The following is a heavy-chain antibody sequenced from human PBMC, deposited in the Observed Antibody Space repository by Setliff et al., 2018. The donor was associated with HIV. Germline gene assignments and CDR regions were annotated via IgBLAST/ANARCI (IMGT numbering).Heavy chain of an antibody. CDR3: SKHECSGGCYYYMDV. CDR2: ISGSNSRT. Sequence: LRLSCTAPGFNFMFFAMSWVRQAPGKGLEWVSGISGSNSRTDYVDSVKGRFTISRDKSKNTLYLQLNSLRAEDTAVYYCSKHECSGGCYYYMDVWGKGIMVTV. V-gene: IGHV3-23*01. CDR1: GFNFMFFA. D-gene: IGHD2-15*01. J-gene: IGHJ6*03.